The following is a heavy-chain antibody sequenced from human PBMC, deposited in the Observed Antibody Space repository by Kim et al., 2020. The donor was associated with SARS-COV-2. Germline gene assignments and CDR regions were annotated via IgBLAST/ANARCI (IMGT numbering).Heavy chain of an antibody. CDR3: ARDRGVVRGVIIGSWFDP. V-gene: IGHV1-3*01. Sequence: QGRVTITRDTSASTAYMELSSLRSEDTAVYYCARDRGVVRGVIIGSWFDPWGQGTLVTVSS. D-gene: IGHD3-10*01. J-gene: IGHJ5*02.